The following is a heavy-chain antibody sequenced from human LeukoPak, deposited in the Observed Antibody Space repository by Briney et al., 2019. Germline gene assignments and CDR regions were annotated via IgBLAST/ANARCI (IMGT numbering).Heavy chain of an antibody. Sequence: ASVKVSCKTSGYTFTSYGISWVRQTPGQRFEWMGWINAGNGNTKYSQKFQGRVTITRDTSASTAYMELSSLRSEDTAVYYCARNRGAPPNAFDIWGQGTMVTVSS. D-gene: IGHD3-10*01. CDR2: INAGNGNT. CDR3: ARNRGAPPNAFDI. V-gene: IGHV1-3*01. J-gene: IGHJ3*02. CDR1: GYTFTSYG.